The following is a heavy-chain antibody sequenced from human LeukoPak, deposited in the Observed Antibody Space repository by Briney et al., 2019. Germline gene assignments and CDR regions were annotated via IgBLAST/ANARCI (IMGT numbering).Heavy chain of an antibody. Sequence: SETLSLTCTVSGGSISSYYWSWIRQPPGKGLEWIGYIYHSGSTYYNPSLKSRVTIPVDRSKNQFSLKLSSVTAADTAVYYCARASNKWAWVVPAAIHGAFDIWGQGTMVTVSS. D-gene: IGHD2-2*02. J-gene: IGHJ3*02. CDR2: IYHSGST. V-gene: IGHV4-59*12. CDR3: ARASNKWAWVVPAAIHGAFDI. CDR1: GGSISSYY.